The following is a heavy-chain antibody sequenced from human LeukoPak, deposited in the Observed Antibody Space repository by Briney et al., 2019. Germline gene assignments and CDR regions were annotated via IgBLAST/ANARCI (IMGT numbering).Heavy chain of an antibody. CDR3: AREVVTAGPTRWYFDL. Sequence: PGGSLRLSCAASGFTVSSNYMSWVRQAPGKGLEWVSVIYSGGSTYYADSVKGRFTISRDNSKNTLYLQMNSLRAEDTAVYYCAREVVTAGPTRWYFDLWGRGTLVTVSS. J-gene: IGHJ2*01. CDR2: IYSGGST. V-gene: IGHV3-53*01. D-gene: IGHD2-21*02. CDR1: GFTVSSNY.